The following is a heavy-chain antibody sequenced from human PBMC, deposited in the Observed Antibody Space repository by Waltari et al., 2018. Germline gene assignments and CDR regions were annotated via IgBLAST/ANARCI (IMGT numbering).Heavy chain of an antibody. CDR1: GCTFSSYA. J-gene: IGHJ4*02. CDR3: AKTGILWFRELSDYFDY. V-gene: IGHV3-23*04. D-gene: IGHD3-10*01. CDR2: ISGSGGST. Sequence: EVQLVESGGGLVQPGGSLRLSCAASGCTFSSYAMSWVRQAPGKGLDWVSAISGSGGSTYYADSVKGRFTISRDNSKNTLYLQMNSLRAEDTAVYYCAKTGILWFRELSDYFDYWGQGTLVTVSS.